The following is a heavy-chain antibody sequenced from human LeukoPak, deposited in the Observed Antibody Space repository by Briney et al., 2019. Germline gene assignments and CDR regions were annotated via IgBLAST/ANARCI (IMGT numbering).Heavy chain of an antibody. Sequence: PGGSLRLSRAASGFTLSNFWMSWVRQAPGKGLEWVANIKQDGSEKYYADSVKGRFTISRDNAKNSLYLQMNSLRAEDTAVYYCATHTSGWKGYFDYWGQGTLVTVSS. D-gene: IGHD6-19*01. CDR2: IKQDGSEK. V-gene: IGHV3-7*05. J-gene: IGHJ4*02. CDR1: GFTLSNFW. CDR3: ATHTSGWKGYFDY.